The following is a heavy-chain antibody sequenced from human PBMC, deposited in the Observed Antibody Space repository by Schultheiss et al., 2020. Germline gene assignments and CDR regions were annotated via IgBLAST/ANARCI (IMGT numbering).Heavy chain of an antibody. D-gene: IGHD2-15*01. CDR2: INHSGST. CDR3: AGYCSGGSCYTVNWFDP. V-gene: IGHV4-34*01. CDR1: GGSISSYY. Sequence: SETLSLTCSVSGGSISSYYWSWIRQPPGKGLEWIGEINHSGSTNYNPSLKSRVTISVDTSKNQFSLKLSSVTAADTAVYYCAGYCSGGSCYTVNWFDPWGQGTLVTVSS. J-gene: IGHJ5*02.